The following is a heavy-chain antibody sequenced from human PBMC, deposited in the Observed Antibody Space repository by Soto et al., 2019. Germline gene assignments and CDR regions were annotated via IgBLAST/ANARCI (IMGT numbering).Heavy chain of an antibody. Sequence: ASVKVSCKASGYTVTSYGISWVRQAPGQGLEWMGWISAYNGNTNYAQKLQGRGTMTTDTSTSTAYMELRSLRSDDTAVYYCARIGIVGATSGDTREVYYYYSGLEVWGQGTTVTVSS. CDR2: ISAYNGNT. CDR1: GYTVTSYG. D-gene: IGHD1-26*01. V-gene: IGHV1-18*01. CDR3: ARIGIVGATSGDTREVYYYYSGLEV. J-gene: IGHJ6*02.